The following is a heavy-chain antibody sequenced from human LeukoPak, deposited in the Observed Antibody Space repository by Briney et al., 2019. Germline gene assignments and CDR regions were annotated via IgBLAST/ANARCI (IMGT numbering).Heavy chain of an antibody. CDR1: GFTFGDYA. CDR3: TYGDYVPLDFDY. J-gene: IGHJ4*02. D-gene: IGHD4-17*01. Sequence: GGSLRLSCTASGFTFGDYAMSWVRQAPGKGLEWVGFIRSKAYGGTTEYAASVKGKFTISRDDSKSIAYLQMNSLKTEDTAVYYCTYGDYVPLDFDYWGQGTLVTGSS. CDR2: IRSKAYGGTT. V-gene: IGHV3-49*04.